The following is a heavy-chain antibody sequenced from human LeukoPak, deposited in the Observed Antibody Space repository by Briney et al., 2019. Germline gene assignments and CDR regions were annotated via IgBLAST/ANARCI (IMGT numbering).Heavy chain of an antibody. V-gene: IGHV1-2*06. Sequence: ASVKVSCKASGYTFTGYYMHWVRQAPGQGLEWMGRINPNSGGTNYAQKFQGRVTMTRDTSISTAYMELRRLRSDDTAVYYCARVTAAGPNDAFDIWGQGTMVTVSS. CDR2: INPNSGGT. D-gene: IGHD6-13*01. J-gene: IGHJ3*02. CDR3: ARVTAAGPNDAFDI. CDR1: GYTFTGYY.